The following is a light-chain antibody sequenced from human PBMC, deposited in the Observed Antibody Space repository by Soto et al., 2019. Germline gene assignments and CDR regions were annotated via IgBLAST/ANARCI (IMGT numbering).Light chain of an antibody. J-gene: IGKJ2*01. Sequence: IHMTQSPSSLSASVGDRITVTCRASQRITTYVNWYQLKPGEAPKLLISTSGTLQRGVPSRFSGSGSGTDFTLTITGLQPADFATYFCQQTYSTPYTFGQGT. V-gene: IGKV1-39*01. CDR1: QRITTY. CDR3: QQTYSTPYT. CDR2: TSG.